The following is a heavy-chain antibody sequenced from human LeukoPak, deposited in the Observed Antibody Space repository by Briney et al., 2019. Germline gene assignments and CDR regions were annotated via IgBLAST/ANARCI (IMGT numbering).Heavy chain of an antibody. CDR3: ARDQSTGWLPLGYFDY. V-gene: IGHV3-33*01. J-gene: IGHJ4*02. D-gene: IGHD5-24*01. Sequence: GRSLRLSCAASGFTFSSYGMHWVRQAPGKGLEWVAVIWYDGSNKYYADSVKGRFTISRDNSKNTLYLQMNSLRAEDTAVYYCARDQSTGWLPLGYFDYWGQGTLVTVSS. CDR2: IWYDGSNK. CDR1: GFTFSSYG.